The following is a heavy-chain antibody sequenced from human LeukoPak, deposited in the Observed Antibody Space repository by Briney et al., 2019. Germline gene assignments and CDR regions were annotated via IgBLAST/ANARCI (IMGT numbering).Heavy chain of an antibody. CDR2: INPSGGST. CDR1: GYTFTSYY. D-gene: IGHD4-23*01. Sequence: ASVKVSCKASGYTFTSYYMDWVRQAPGQGLEWMGIINPSGGSTNYAQKLQGRVTMTTDTSTSTAYMELRSLRSDDTAVYYCARTTTIIGVTPPLIDYWGQGTLVTVSS. V-gene: IGHV1-46*01. CDR3: ARTTTIIGVTPPLIDY. J-gene: IGHJ4*02.